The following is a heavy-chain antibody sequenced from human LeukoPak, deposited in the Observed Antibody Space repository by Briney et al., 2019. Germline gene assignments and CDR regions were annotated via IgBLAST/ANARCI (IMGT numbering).Heavy chain of an antibody. J-gene: IGHJ4*02. Sequence: GGSLRLSCAASGFTFSSYSMNWVRQAPGKGLVWVSRINSDGSSTSYADSVKGRFTISRDNAKNTLYLQMNSLRAEDTAVYYCARAEYSYGSTGQDFDYWGKGTLVTVSS. D-gene: IGHD5-18*01. V-gene: IGHV3-74*01. CDR3: ARAEYSYGSTGQDFDY. CDR1: GFTFSSYS. CDR2: INSDGSST.